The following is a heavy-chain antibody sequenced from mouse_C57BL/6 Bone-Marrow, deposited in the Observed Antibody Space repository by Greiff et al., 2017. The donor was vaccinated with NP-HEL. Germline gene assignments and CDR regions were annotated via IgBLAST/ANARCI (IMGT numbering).Heavy chain of an antibody. J-gene: IGHJ3*01. V-gene: IGHV14-2*01. CDR1: GFNIKDYY. D-gene: IGHD1-1*01. CDR3: ARDTTVVEYLAY. CDR2: IDPEDGET. Sequence: EVKLMESGAELVKPGASVKLSCTASGFNIKDYYMHWVKQRTEQGLEWIGRIDPEDGETKYAPKFQGKATITADTSSNTAYLQLSSLTSEDTAVYYCARDTTVVEYLAYWGQGTLVTVSA.